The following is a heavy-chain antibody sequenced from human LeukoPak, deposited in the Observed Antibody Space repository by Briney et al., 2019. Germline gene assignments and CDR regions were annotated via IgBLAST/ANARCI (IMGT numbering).Heavy chain of an antibody. CDR1: GFTFSSYD. Sequence: GGSLRLSCAASGFTFSSYDMNWVRQAPGKGPEWVSSISGSRNYIYYADSIRGRFTISRDNAKNSLYLQMNSLRAEDTAVYYCARASRMGAVCDSSRQGALVTVSS. D-gene: IGHD3-16*01. J-gene: IGHJ4*02. V-gene: IGHV3-21*01. CDR2: ISGSRNYI. CDR3: ARASRMGAVCDS.